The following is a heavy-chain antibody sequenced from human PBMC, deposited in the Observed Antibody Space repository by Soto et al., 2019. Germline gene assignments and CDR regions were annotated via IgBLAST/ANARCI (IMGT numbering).Heavy chain of an antibody. Sequence: QVQLVQSGAEVKKPGSSVKVSCKASGGTFSSYAISWVRQAPGQGLEWMGGIIPIFGTANYAQKFQGRVTMTADESTSTAYMELSSLRSEDTAVYYCARGDSSSWEYYYYYGMDVWGQGTTVTVSS. CDR1: GGTFSSYA. D-gene: IGHD6-13*01. CDR3: ARGDSSSWEYYYYYGMDV. CDR2: IIPIFGTA. V-gene: IGHV1-69*01. J-gene: IGHJ6*02.